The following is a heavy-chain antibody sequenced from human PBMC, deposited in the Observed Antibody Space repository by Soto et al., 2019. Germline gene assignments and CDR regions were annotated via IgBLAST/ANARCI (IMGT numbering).Heavy chain of an antibody. CDR2: IYPGDSDT. J-gene: IGHJ6*02. Sequence: PGESLKISCKGSGYSFTSYWIGWVRQMPGKGLEWMGIIYPGDSDTRYSPSFQGQVTISADKSISTAYLQWSSLKASDTAMYYCARTFEYSSSSRDYYGMDVWGQGTTVTVPS. CDR3: ARTFEYSSSSRDYYGMDV. D-gene: IGHD6-6*01. CDR1: GYSFTSYW. V-gene: IGHV5-51*01.